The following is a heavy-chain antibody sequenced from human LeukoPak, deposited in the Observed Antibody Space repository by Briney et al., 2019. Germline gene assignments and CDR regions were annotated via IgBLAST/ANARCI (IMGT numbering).Heavy chain of an antibody. J-gene: IGHJ5*02. Sequence: GGSLRLSCAASGFTFSSYEMNWVRQAPGKGLEWVSYISSSGSTIYYADSVKGRFTISRDNAKNSLYLQMNSLRAEDTAVYYCARDYYGSGSHASFNWFDPWGQGTLVTVSS. V-gene: IGHV3-48*03. CDR3: ARDYYGSGSHASFNWFDP. CDR2: ISSSGSTI. D-gene: IGHD3-10*01. CDR1: GFTFSSYE.